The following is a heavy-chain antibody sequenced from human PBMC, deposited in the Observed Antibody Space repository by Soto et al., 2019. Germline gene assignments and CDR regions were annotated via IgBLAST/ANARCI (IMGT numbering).Heavy chain of an antibody. CDR1: GFTFSSYT. CDR3: TTWLTAHFDY. D-gene: IGHD2-21*02. V-gene: IGHV3-23*01. CDR2: SSDRRTGNT. J-gene: IGHJ4*02. Sequence: GGSLRLSCAASGFTFSSYTLNWVCRAPGKGLEWVATSSDRRTGNTHYSDSVRGRFTLSRDYSRNILFLQMDSLRADDTALYYCTTWLTAHFDYWGRGXQVTVYS.